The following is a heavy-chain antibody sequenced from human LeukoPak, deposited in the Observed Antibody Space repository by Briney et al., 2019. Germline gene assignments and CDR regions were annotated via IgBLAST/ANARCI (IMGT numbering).Heavy chain of an antibody. V-gene: IGHV3-7*03. D-gene: IGHD5-12*01. CDR3: ARYLLYSGYGSFDY. CDR1: GFTFSSYW. Sequence: GGSLRLSCAASGFTFSSYWMSWVRQAPGKGLEWVANIKQDGSEKYYVDSVKGRFTISRDNAKNSLYLQMNSLRAEDTAVYYCARYLLYSGYGSFDYWGQGTLVTVSS. CDR2: IKQDGSEK. J-gene: IGHJ4*02.